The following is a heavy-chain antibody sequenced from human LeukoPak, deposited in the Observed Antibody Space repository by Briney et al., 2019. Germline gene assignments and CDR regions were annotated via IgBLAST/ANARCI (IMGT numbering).Heavy chain of an antibody. V-gene: IGHV3-43*02. Sequence: GGSLRLSCAASGFTFDDYAIHWVRQGPGKGLEWISVISGDGGSTYYAVSVKGRFTISRDNSKNSLYLQMNSLRTEDTALYYCAKDRDMITFGGTDYWGQGALVTVSS. CDR2: ISGDGGST. J-gene: IGHJ4*02. CDR1: GFTFDDYA. CDR3: AKDRDMITFGGTDY. D-gene: IGHD3-16*01.